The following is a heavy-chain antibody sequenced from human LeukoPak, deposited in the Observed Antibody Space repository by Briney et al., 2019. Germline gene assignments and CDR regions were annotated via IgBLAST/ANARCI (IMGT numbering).Heavy chain of an antibody. CDR3: AREESSPSYFYYYYYYMDV. CDR1: GFTFSSYW. Sequence: PGGSLRLSCAASGFTFSSYWMSWVRQAPGKGLEWVANIKQDGSEKYYVDSVKGRFTISRDNAKNSLYLQMNSLRAEDTAVYYCAREESSPSYFYYYYYYMDVWGKGTTVTVSS. CDR2: IKQDGSEK. D-gene: IGHD6-13*01. V-gene: IGHV3-7*01. J-gene: IGHJ6*03.